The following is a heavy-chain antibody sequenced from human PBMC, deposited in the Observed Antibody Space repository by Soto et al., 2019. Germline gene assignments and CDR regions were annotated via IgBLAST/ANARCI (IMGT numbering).Heavy chain of an antibody. CDR1: GGTFSSYA. Sequence: GASVKVSCKASGGTFSSYAISWVRQAPGQGLEWMGGIIPIFGTANYAQKFQGRVTITADESTSTAYMELSSLRSEDTAVYYCASGGSGSERGGPYFDYWGQGTLVTVSS. CDR3: ASGGSGSERGGPYFDY. J-gene: IGHJ4*02. D-gene: IGHD1-26*01. V-gene: IGHV1-69*13. CDR2: IIPIFGTA.